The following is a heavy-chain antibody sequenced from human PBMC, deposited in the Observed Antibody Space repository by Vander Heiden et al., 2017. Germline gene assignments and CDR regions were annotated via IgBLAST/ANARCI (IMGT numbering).Heavy chain of an antibody. D-gene: IGHD2-2*01. CDR3: ARYCSSASCYKFDY. CDR1: GYTFTDYE. CDR2: MDPKIGKT. Sequence: QVQLVQAGAEVKKPGASVQVSCNASGYTFTDYEINWVRPAAGQGLEWVGWMDPKIGKTGYAQKFQGRVAMTRNTSITTASMELSSLRSEDTAVYYCARYCSSASCYKFDYWGQGTLVTVSS. J-gene: IGHJ4*02. V-gene: IGHV1-8*01.